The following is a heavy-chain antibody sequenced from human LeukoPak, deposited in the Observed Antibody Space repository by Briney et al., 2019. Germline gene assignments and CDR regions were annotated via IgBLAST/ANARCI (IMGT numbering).Heavy chain of an antibody. D-gene: IGHD1-26*01. CDR1: GGSISSSGYC. Sequence: SETLSLTCTVSGGSISSSGYCWGWVRHPPGKGLEWIGYIYHSGSTYYNPSLKSRVTISVDTSKNQFSLKLSSVTAADTAVYYCARTTGGRSGSYYFDYWGQGTLVTVSS. CDR2: IYHSGST. CDR3: ARTTGGRSGSYYFDY. J-gene: IGHJ4*02. V-gene: IGHV4-39*01.